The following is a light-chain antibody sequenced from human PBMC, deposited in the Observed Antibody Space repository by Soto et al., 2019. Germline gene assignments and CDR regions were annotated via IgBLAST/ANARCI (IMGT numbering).Light chain of an antibody. J-gene: IGKJ4*01. Sequence: DIQMTQSPSSLSASVGDRVTITCRASQSISNFLNWYQQKPGKAPKLLIYAASSVQSGVPARFSGSESGTGFTLTISSLQPEDFATYYCQQSYSTPLTFGGGTKVEIK. CDR2: AAS. V-gene: IGKV1-39*01. CDR3: QQSYSTPLT. CDR1: QSISNF.